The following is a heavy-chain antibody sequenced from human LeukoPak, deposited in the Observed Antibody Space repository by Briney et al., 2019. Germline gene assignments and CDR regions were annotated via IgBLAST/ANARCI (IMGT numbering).Heavy chain of an antibody. CDR1: GFTFSSYS. CDR2: ISSSSSYI. CDR3: AREEYSGSYYGGIHLDY. V-gene: IGHV3-21*01. J-gene: IGHJ4*02. D-gene: IGHD1-26*01. Sequence: GGSLRLSCAASGFTFSSYSMNWVRQAPGKGLEWVSSISSSSSYIYYADSVKGRFTISRDNAKNSLYLQMNSLRAEDTAVHYCAREEYSGSYYGGIHLDYWGQGTLVTVSS.